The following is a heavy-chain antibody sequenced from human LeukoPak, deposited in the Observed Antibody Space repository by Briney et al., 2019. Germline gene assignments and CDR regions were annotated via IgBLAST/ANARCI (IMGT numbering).Heavy chain of an antibody. D-gene: IGHD4-17*01. CDR2: IYYSGST. J-gene: IGHJ4*02. V-gene: IGHV4-59*01. CDR3: ARAPAGFYGDTN. CDR1: GGSISSYY. Sequence: SETLSLTCTVSGGSISSYYWSWIRQPPGKGLGWIGYIYYSGSTNYNPSLKSRVTISVDTSKNQFSLKLSSVTAADTAVYYCARAPAGFYGDTNWGQGTLATVSS.